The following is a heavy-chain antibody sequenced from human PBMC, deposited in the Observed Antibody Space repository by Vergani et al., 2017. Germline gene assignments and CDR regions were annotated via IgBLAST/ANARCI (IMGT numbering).Heavy chain of an antibody. V-gene: IGHV1-69*08. Sequence: QVQLVQSGAEVKKPGSSVKVSCKASGATFRSNTISWVRQVPGQGLEWMGRIIPVLGKTKYAQDFQGRLTITADTSTSTAYMELTSLRSQDTAVYYCARDPRGDVGDPEDYYSGRDVWGQGTTVTVSS. D-gene: IGHD2-21*02. CDR2: IIPVLGKT. J-gene: IGHJ6*02. CDR1: GATFRSNT. CDR3: ARDPRGDVGDPEDYYSGRDV.